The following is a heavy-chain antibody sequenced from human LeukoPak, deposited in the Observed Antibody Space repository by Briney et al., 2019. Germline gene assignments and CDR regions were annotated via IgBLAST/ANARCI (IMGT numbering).Heavy chain of an antibody. Sequence: GGSLRLSCAASGFTFDDYGMSWVRQAPGKGLEWVAVISYDGSNKYYADSVKGRFTISRDNSKNTLYLQMNSLRAEDTAVYYCTAGIGTNWGQGTLVTVSS. CDR1: GFTFDDYG. J-gene: IGHJ4*02. CDR2: ISYDGSNK. CDR3: TAGIGTN. D-gene: IGHD6-13*01. V-gene: IGHV3-30*03.